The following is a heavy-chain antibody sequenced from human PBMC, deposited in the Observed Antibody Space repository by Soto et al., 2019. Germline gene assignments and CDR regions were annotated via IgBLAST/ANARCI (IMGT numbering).Heavy chain of an antibody. D-gene: IGHD6-19*01. CDR3: AHIVVAGLGYYFDY. CDR1: GFSLSSTSMA. Sequence: QITLKQSGPTLVKPTQTLTLTCTFSGFSLSSTSMAVGWIRQPPGKALERLALIYWDDDKRYSPFLKSRLTITKHTSKNQVVLTMSNMDPVDTARYYCAHIVVAGLGYYFDYWGQGTLVTVSS. J-gene: IGHJ4*02. CDR2: IYWDDDK. V-gene: IGHV2-5*02.